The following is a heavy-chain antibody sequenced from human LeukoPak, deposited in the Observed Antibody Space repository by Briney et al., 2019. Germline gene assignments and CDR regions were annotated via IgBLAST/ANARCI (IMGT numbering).Heavy chain of an antibody. CDR2: IYYSGST. D-gene: IGHD6-6*01. V-gene: IGHV4-59*08. CDR3: VRGYRSSSTFYYYYYYMDV. CDR1: GGSISSYY. Sequence: PSETQSLTCTVSGGSISSYYWSWIRQPPGKGLEWIGYIYYSGSTNYNPSLKSRVTISVDTSKNQFSLELSSVTAADTAVYYCVRGYRSSSTFYYYYYYMDVWGKGTTVTVSS. J-gene: IGHJ6*03.